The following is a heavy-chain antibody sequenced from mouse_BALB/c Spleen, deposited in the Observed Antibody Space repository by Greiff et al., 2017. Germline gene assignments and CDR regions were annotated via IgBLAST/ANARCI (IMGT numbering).Heavy chain of an antibody. CDR1: GFAFSSYD. CDR3: ARGYYELDY. V-gene: IGHV5-12-1*01. Sequence: EVMLVESGGGLVKPGGSLKLSCAASGFAFSSYDMSWVRQTPEKRLEWVAYISSGGGSTYYPDTVKGRFTISRDNAKNTLYLQMSSLKSEDTAMYYCARGYYELDYWGQGTTLTVSS. D-gene: IGHD2-3*01. CDR2: ISSGGGST. J-gene: IGHJ2*01.